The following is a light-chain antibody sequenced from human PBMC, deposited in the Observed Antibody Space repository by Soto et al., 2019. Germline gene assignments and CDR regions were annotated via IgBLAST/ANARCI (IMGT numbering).Light chain of an antibody. CDR3: QQYGSSVT. V-gene: IGKV3-20*01. CDR1: QSVSSD. Sequence: EIVMTQSPATLSVSPGERATLSCRASQSVSSDLAWYHQKPGQAPRLLISGAHNRAPGIPDRFSGSESGTDFTLRISRLEPEDFAVYYCQQYGSSVTFGRGTKVDIK. J-gene: IGKJ1*01. CDR2: GAH.